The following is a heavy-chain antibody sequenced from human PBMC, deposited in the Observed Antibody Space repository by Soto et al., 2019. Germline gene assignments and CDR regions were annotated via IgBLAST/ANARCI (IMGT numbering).Heavy chain of an antibody. CDR1: GFTFDDYA. D-gene: IGHD3-22*01. Sequence: GGSLRLSCAASGFTFDDYALHWVRQAPGKGLEWVSGISWDSVTINYADSVKGRFTISRDNAKNSLYLQMNSLRAEDTAFYYCARGDYYDSSDYYLGDYWGQGTLVTVSS. CDR2: ISWDSVTI. J-gene: IGHJ4*02. CDR3: ARGDYYDSSDYYLGDY. V-gene: IGHV3-9*01.